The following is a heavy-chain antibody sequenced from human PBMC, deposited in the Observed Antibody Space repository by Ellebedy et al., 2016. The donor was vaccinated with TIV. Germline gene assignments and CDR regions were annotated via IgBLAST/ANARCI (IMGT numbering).Heavy chain of an antibody. CDR3: ARDGVYGVAGHFDY. Sequence: GGSLRLXCAASGFIFSSFGVHWVRQAPGKGLEWVAVISYDGNNKYYADSVKGRFTISRDNSKNTVNLQMNSLRAEDTAVYYCARDGVYGVAGHFDYWGQGALVTVSS. D-gene: IGHD6-19*01. V-gene: IGHV3-30*03. J-gene: IGHJ4*02. CDR1: GFIFSSFG. CDR2: ISYDGNNK.